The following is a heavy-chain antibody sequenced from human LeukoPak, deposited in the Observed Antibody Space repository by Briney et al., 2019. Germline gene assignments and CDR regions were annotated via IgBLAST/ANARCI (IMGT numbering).Heavy chain of an antibody. J-gene: IGHJ6*02. Sequence: GRSLRLSCAASGFTFSSYGMHWVRQAPGKGLEWVAVISYDGSNKYYADCVKGRFTISRDNSKNTLYLQMNSLRAEDTAVYYCAKDVQALGYSYDYGMDVWGQGTTVTVSS. D-gene: IGHD5-18*01. V-gene: IGHV3-30*18. CDR1: GFTFSSYG. CDR2: ISYDGSNK. CDR3: AKDVQALGYSYDYGMDV.